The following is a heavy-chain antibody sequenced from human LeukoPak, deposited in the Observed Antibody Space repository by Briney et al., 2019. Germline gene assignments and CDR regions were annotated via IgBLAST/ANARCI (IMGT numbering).Heavy chain of an antibody. D-gene: IGHD1-1*01. CDR3: ALTTGTTEIDY. Sequence: PGRSLRLSCAASGFTFSSYGMHWVRQAPGKGLEWVAVISYDGSNKYYADSVEGRFTISRDNSKNTLYLQMNSLRAEDTAVYYCALTTGTTEIDYWGQGTLVTVSS. V-gene: IGHV3-30*03. J-gene: IGHJ4*02. CDR1: GFTFSSYG. CDR2: ISYDGSNK.